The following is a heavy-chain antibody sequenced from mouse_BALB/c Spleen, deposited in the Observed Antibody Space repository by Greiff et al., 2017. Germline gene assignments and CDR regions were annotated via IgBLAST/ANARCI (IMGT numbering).Heavy chain of an antibody. Sequence: QVHVKQSGAELVRPGSSVKISCKASGYAFSSYWMNWVKQRPGQGLEWIGQIYPGDGDTNYNGKFKGKATLTADKSSSTAYMQLSSLTSEDSAVYFCARGRTAFDYWGQGTTLTVSS. V-gene: IGHV1-80*01. D-gene: IGHD4-1*01. CDR3: ARGRTAFDY. CDR2: IYPGDGDT. CDR1: GYAFSSYW. J-gene: IGHJ2*01.